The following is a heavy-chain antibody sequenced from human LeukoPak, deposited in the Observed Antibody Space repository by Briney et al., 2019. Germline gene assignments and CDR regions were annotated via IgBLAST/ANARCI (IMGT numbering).Heavy chain of an antibody. CDR1: GFSFSSYG. CDR2: ISYDGSNK. Sequence: GGSLRLSCAASGFSFSSYGIHWVRQAPGKGLEWVAVISYDGSNKYYADSVKGRFTISRDNSKNTLYLQMNSLRTKDTAVYYCAKDLASNVDTSKDYWGQGTLITVSS. J-gene: IGHJ4*02. D-gene: IGHD5-18*01. V-gene: IGHV3-30*18. CDR3: AKDLASNVDTSKDY.